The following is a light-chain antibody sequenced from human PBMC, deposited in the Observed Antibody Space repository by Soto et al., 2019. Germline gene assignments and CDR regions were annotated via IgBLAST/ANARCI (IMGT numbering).Light chain of an antibody. CDR2: LNSDGSH. Sequence: QSVLTQSPSASASLGASVKLTCTLSSGHSSYAIAWHQQQPEKGPRYLMKLNSDGSHSKADGIPDRFSGSSSGAERYLTNSGRQSEDEADYDFQPWGTGIHDVFGTGTKVTVL. J-gene: IGLJ1*01. CDR1: SGHSSYA. CDR3: QPWGTGIHDV. V-gene: IGLV4-69*01.